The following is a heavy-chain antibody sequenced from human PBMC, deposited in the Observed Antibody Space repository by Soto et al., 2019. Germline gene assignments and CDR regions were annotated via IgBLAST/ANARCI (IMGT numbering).Heavy chain of an antibody. CDR1: GFTVSSHY. Sequence: EVQLVESGGGLVQPGESLRLSCAASGFTVSSHYMTWVRQAPGKGLEWVSVIYSGGKTYYANSVKGRFTISRDNAKNTLYLQMSSLRADDTAVYYCARDRFDELWSGYPYGMDVWGQGTTVIVSS. V-gene: IGHV3-66*01. D-gene: IGHD3-3*01. J-gene: IGHJ6*02. CDR3: ARDRFDELWSGYPYGMDV. CDR2: IYSGGKT.